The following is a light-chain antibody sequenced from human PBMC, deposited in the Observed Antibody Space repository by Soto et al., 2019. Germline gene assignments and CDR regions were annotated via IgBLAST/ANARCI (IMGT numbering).Light chain of an antibody. V-gene: IGKV3-15*01. J-gene: IGKJ4*01. Sequence: EIVLTQSPATLSVSQGERASLSCRASGSVSSNLAWYQQKPGQAPRLLIYNSFTRATGIPARVSGSGSGTEFTLTISSLQFEDFAVCYCQQYNEWPLTFGGGTKVEIK. CDR3: QQYNEWPLT. CDR1: GSVSSN. CDR2: NSF.